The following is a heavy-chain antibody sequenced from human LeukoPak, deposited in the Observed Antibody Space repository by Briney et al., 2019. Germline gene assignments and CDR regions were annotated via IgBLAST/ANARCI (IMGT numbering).Heavy chain of an antibody. V-gene: IGHV5-51*01. CDR3: ARRPGDYVDY. CDR1: GYTFTNYW. D-gene: IGHD4-17*01. J-gene: IGHJ4*02. CDR2: IYPGDSDI. Sequence: GESLKISCKTSGYTFTNYWIGWVRQMPGKGLGWMGIIYPGDSDIKYSPSFQGQVTISADKSISTAYLQWSSLKASDTAMYYCARRPGDYVDYWGQETLVTVSS.